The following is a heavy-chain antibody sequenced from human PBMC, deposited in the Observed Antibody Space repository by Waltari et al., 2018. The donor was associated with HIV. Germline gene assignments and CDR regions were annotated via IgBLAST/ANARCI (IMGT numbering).Heavy chain of an antibody. J-gene: IGHJ5*01. CDR3: AKGVSHITIFEAWFDS. CDR2: LRWKSGIA. V-gene: IGHV3-9*01. Sequence: EVQLVESGGGLVQPGRSLRLSCEASGFNFDDYPMHWVRQAPGKGLEWVSGLRWKSGIADDAYSVKGRFTIYRDNVKTSLYLQMNSLRAEDTAFYYCAKGVSHITIFEAWFDSWGQGTLVTVS. D-gene: IGHD3-3*01. CDR1: GFNFDDYP.